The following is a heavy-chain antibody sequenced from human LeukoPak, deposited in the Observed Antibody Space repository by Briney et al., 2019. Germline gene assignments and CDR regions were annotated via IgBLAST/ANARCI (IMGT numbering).Heavy chain of an antibody. Sequence: PSETLSLTCAVYGGSFSGYYWSWIRQPPGKGLEWIGVFNHSGSTNYNPSLKSRVTISVDTSKNQFSLKLSSVTAADTAVYYCARDPPYYYDSSGYYYEYYYGMDVWGQGTTVTVSS. D-gene: IGHD3-22*01. CDR3: ARDPPYYYDSSGYYYEYYYGMDV. J-gene: IGHJ6*02. CDR1: GGSFSGYY. V-gene: IGHV4-34*01. CDR2: FNHSGST.